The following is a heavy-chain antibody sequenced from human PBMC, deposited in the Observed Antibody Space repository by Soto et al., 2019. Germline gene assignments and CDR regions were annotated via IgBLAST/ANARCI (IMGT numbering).Heavy chain of an antibody. Sequence: PSETLSLTCTVSGGSISSSSYYWGWIRQPPGKGLEWIGSIFYSGSTYYNPSLNSQVTISVDTSKNQFSLNVISVTAADTAVYYCRRSSRYSTDVWGQGTMVTVSS. CDR1: GGSISSSSYY. J-gene: IGHJ6*02. V-gene: IGHV4-39*01. CDR2: IFYSGST. D-gene: IGHD6-13*01. CDR3: RRSSRYSTDV.